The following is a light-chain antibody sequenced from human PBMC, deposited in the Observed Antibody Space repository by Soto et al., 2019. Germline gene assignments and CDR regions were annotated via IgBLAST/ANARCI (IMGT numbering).Light chain of an antibody. J-gene: IGKJ1*01. V-gene: IGKV1-12*01. Sequence: DIQMTQSPSSVSASVGDTVTISCRASQGIGTWLAWYQQKPGKAPKLLIAAASSLQSGVPSRFSGSGSGTDFTLTISSLQPEDFALYYCHQRQSWPRTFGQGTKVDIK. CDR3: HQRQSWPRT. CDR1: QGIGTW. CDR2: AAS.